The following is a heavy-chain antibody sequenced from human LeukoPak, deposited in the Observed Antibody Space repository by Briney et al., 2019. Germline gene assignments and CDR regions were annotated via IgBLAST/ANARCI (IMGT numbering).Heavy chain of an antibody. V-gene: IGHV4-4*07. D-gene: IGHD3-10*01. CDR3: ARDQGYYGSATDAFDI. Sequence: PSETLSLTCTVSGGSISSYYWSWIRQPAGKGLEWIGRIYTSGSTNYNPSLKSRVTMSVDTSKNQFSLKLSSVTAADTAVYYCARDQGYYGSATDAFDIWGQGTMVTVSS. J-gene: IGHJ3*02. CDR2: IYTSGST. CDR1: GGSISSYY.